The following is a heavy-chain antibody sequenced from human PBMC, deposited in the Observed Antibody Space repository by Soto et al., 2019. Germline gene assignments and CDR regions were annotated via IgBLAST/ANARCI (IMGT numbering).Heavy chain of an antibody. D-gene: IGHD1-26*01. J-gene: IGHJ4*02. CDR3: ARDLTWDL. Sequence: SETLSLTCTVSSGSISSYYWSWIRQPPGKGLEWIGYIYYSGSTNYNPSLKSRVTISVDTSKNQFSLKLSSVTAADTAVYYCARDLTWDLWGQGTLVTVSS. CDR1: SGSISSYY. CDR2: IYYSGST. V-gene: IGHV4-59*01.